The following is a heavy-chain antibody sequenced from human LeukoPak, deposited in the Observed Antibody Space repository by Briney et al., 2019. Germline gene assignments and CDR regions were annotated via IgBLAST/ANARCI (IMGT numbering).Heavy chain of an antibody. D-gene: IGHD6-13*01. Sequence: SQTLSLTCAISGDSVSSNSVAWNWITHSPSRGLEWLGRTYYRSKRYNEYAASVKCRITVNPDTSKNQSSLNLSSVTAADTAVYYCARQAYSSNLGWFDPWGQGTLVTVSS. CDR3: ARQAYSSNLGWFDP. J-gene: IGHJ5*02. CDR2: TYYRSKRYN. CDR1: GDSVSSNSVA. V-gene: IGHV6-1*01.